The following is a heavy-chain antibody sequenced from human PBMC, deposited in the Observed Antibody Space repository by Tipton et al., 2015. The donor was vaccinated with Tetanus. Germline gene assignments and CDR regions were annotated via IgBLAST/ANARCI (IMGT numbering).Heavy chain of an antibody. V-gene: IGHV4-30-2*06. J-gene: IGHJ5*01. Sequence: TLSLTCTVSGGSINNGAYTWSWIRQSPGKGLEWIGYIFHTGGTYYNPSLKSRVTISVDGPKNQFSLNLKSVTAADTAVYYCARSHGSGGLRWFDSWGQGTLVTVSS. CDR3: ARSHGSGGLRWFDS. CDR2: IFHTGGT. D-gene: IGHD3-10*01. CDR1: GGSINNGAYT.